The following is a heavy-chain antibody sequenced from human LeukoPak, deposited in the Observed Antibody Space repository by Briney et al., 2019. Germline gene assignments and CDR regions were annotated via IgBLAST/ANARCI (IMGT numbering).Heavy chain of an antibody. CDR2: MNPGTANT. CDR3: ARGRAAAD. D-gene: IGHD2-15*01. V-gene: IGHV1-8*01. CDR1: GYTFTYND. J-gene: IGHJ4*02. Sequence: ASVKVSCKASGYTFTYNDVNWVRQATGQGLEWMGWMNPGTANTGYAQKFQGRLAMTADTSINTAYMELSGLTSEDTAVNYCARGRAAADWGQGTLVTVSS.